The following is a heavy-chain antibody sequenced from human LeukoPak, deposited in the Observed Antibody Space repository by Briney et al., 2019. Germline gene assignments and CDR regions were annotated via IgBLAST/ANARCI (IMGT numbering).Heavy chain of an antibody. CDR2: IHSGGRT. CDR3: ARPGSASGYWVQ. J-gene: IGHJ4*02. D-gene: IGHD3-3*01. Sequence: YPGGSLRLSCEALGFSVTNNYLSWVRQPPGKGLEWVSVIHSGGRTKYAASVRDRFTTSRDPAKNTVYLQMNSLRVDDTAAYYCARPGSASGYWVQWGQGTLVTVSS. V-gene: IGHV3-66*01. CDR1: GFSVTNNY.